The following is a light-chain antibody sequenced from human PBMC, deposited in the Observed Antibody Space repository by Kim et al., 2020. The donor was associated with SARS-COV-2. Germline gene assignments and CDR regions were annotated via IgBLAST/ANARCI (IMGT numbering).Light chain of an antibody. V-gene: IGKV3-20*01. Sequence: SPGESSTLSCRASQTVDNSFLAWYQQRPGQAPRLLIYTASNRATGIPDRFSGGGSGTDFTLTISSLEPEDFGVYSCQQYASSPITFGQGTRLEIK. CDR2: TAS. CDR3: QQYASSPIT. J-gene: IGKJ5*01. CDR1: QTVDNSF.